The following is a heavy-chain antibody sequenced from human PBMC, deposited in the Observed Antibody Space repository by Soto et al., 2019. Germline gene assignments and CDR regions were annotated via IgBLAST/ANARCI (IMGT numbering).Heavy chain of an antibody. CDR1: GFTFSSYS. CDR3: ANQKPSSIAARRPAFDI. J-gene: IGHJ3*02. CDR2: ISSSSSTI. Sequence: GGSLRLSCAASGFTFSSYSMNWVRQAPGKGLEWVSYISSSSSTIYYADSVKGRFTISRDNAKNSLYLQMNSLRAEDTAVYYCANQKPSSIAARRPAFDIWGQGTMVTVSS. V-gene: IGHV3-48*01. D-gene: IGHD6-6*01.